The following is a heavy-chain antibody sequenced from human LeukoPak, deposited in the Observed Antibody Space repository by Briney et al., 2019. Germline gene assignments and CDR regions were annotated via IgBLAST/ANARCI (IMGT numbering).Heavy chain of an antibody. CDR3: AKDPAYYYDSSGYLDY. CDR2: ISYDGSNK. D-gene: IGHD3-22*01. CDR1: GFTFSSYG. J-gene: IGHJ4*02. V-gene: IGHV3-30*18. Sequence: NPGGSLRLSCAASGFTFSSYGMHWVRQAPGKGLEWVAVISYDGSNKYYADSVKGRFTISRDNSKNTLYLQMNSLRAEDTAVYYCAKDPAYYYDSSGYLDYWGQGTLSPSPQ.